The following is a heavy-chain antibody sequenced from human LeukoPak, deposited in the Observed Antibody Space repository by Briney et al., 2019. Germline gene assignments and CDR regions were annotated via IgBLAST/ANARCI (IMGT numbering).Heavy chain of an antibody. V-gene: IGHV4-59*01. CDR2: IYYSGST. CDR3: ARGTGAYYYL. CDR1: GGSLSDYY. D-gene: IGHD3-22*01. Sequence: SETLSLTCTVSGGSLSDYYWSWIRPPPGKGLEWIGYIYYSGSTKYNPYLKSRVTISIDTSKNQCSLKLSSVTAADTALYYCARGTGAYYYLWGQGTMVTVSS. J-gene: IGHJ3*01.